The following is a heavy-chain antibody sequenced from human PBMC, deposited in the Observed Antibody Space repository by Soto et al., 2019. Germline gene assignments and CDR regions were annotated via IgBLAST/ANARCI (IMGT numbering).Heavy chain of an antibody. J-gene: IGHJ6*02. CDR3: ARGAGGTTIFGVVTVRYGMDV. CDR2: INHSGRT. Sequence: QVQLQQWGAGLLKPSETLSLTCAVSGGSFSAYYWSWIRQSPGKGLEWIGEINHSGRTKYNPSLKSRVTISVDTSKNLFSLKLSSVTAADTSLYYCARGAGGTTIFGVVTVRYGMDVWGQGTTVTVSS. CDR1: GGSFSAYY. D-gene: IGHD3-3*01. V-gene: IGHV4-34*01.